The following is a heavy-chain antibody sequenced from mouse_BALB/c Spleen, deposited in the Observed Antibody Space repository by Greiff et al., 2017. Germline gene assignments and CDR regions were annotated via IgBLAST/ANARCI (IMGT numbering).Heavy chain of an antibody. J-gene: IGHJ1*01. CDR1: GYTFTDYN. V-gene: IGHV1-18*01. CDR2: INPNYDST. CDR3: ARELGWDAYWYFDV. D-gene: IGHD4-1*01. Sequence: EVQLQQFGAELVKPGASVKISCKASGYTFTDYNMDWVKQSQGKSLEWIGDINPNYDSTSYNQKFKGKATLTVDKSSSTAYLELRSLTSEDTAVYYYARELGWDAYWYFDVWGAGTTVTVSS.